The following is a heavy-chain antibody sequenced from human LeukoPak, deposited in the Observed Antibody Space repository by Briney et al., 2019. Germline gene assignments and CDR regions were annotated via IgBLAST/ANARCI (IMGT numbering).Heavy chain of an antibody. Sequence: GGSLRLSCAASGFTFSDYYMSWIRQAPGKGLEWVSYTSSSGNSIYYGDSVKGRFTISRDNAKNSLYLQMNSLRVEDTAVYYCARSIPRHYYYGMDVWGQGTTVTVSS. J-gene: IGHJ6*02. CDR3: ARSIPRHYYYGMDV. V-gene: IGHV3-11*01. CDR2: TSSSGNSI. CDR1: GFTFSDYY. D-gene: IGHD6-6*01.